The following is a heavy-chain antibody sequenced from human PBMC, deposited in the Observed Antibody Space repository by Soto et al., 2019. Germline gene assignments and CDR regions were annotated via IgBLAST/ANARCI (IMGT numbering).Heavy chain of an antibody. CDR3: AKDGISRKFDFDY. Sequence: EVQVLESGGGLVQPGGSLRLSCIASGFTFSSCAMSWVRQAPGKGLEWVAGISGSEWKGMEWVSHISGSGFATYYADSVKGRFTISRDNSKNTLSLQMDSLRVDDTAVYFCAKDGISRKFDFDYWGQGAQVTVSS. CDR1: GFTFSSCA. D-gene: IGHD1-26*01. J-gene: IGHJ4*02. CDR2: ISGSEWKGMEWVSHISGSGFAT. V-gene: IGHV3-23*01.